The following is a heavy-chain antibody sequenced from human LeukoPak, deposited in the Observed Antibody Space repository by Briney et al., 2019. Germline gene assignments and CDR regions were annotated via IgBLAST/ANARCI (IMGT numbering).Heavy chain of an antibody. CDR1: GFTFISYV. Sequence: GGSLRLSCAASGFTFISYVIHWVRQAPGKGLEWVAVISYDGSNKYYADSVKGRFTISRDNSKNTLYLQMNSLRAEDTAVYYCARGSSSWYRDWYFDLWSRGTLVTVSS. J-gene: IGHJ2*01. V-gene: IGHV3-30-3*01. D-gene: IGHD6-13*01. CDR3: ARGSSSWYRDWYFDL. CDR2: ISYDGSNK.